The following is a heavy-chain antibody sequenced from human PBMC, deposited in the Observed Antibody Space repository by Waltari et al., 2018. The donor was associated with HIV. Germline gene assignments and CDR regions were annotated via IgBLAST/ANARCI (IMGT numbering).Heavy chain of an antibody. CDR2: INHSGST. J-gene: IGHJ2*01. Sequence: QVQLQQWGAGLLKPSETLSLTCAVYGGSFSGYYWSWIRQPPGKGLEWIGEINHSGSTNYNPSLKSRVTISVDTSKNQFSLKLGSVTAADTAVYYCAGTVYYYDSSGYYCPYFDLWGRGTLVTVSS. V-gene: IGHV4-34*01. D-gene: IGHD3-22*01. CDR1: GGSFSGYY. CDR3: AGTVYYYDSSGYYCPYFDL.